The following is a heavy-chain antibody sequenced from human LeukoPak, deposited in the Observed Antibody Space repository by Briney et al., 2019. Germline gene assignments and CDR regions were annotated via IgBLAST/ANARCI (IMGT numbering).Heavy chain of an antibody. J-gene: IGHJ4*02. D-gene: IGHD6-13*01. V-gene: IGHV1-24*01. CDR2: FDPEDGET. CDR1: GYTLTELS. CDR3: ARDQGSWYPFDY. Sequence: ASVKVSCKASGYTLTELSMHWVRQAPGKGLEWMGGFDPEDGETIYAQKFQGRVTMTEDTSTDTAYMELSSLRSEDTAVYYCARDQGSWYPFDYWGQGTLVTVSS.